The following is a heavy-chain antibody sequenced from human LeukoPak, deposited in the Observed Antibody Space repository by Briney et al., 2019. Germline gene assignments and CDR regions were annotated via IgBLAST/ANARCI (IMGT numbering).Heavy chain of an antibody. CDR1: GFTFSRNN. Sequence: GGSLRLSCAASGFTFSRNNMNWVRQAPGKGLEWISYISTSSGTRYYADSVKGRFTISRDNAKNSLYLQMDNLRAEDTALYYCASLDHRDYGWFDRLGQGTLVPVSS. CDR2: ISTSSGTR. J-gene: IGHJ5*02. CDR3: ASLDHRDYGWFDR. D-gene: IGHD4/OR15-4a*01. V-gene: IGHV3-48*04.